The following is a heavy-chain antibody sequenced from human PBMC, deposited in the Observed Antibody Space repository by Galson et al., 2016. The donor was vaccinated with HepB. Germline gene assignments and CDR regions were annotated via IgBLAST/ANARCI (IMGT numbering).Heavy chain of an antibody. J-gene: IGHJ4*02. V-gene: IGHV3-21*06. CDR2: ISSSSSSI. Sequence: SLRLSCAASGFTFSSYSMNWVRQAPGKGLEWVASISSSSSSISYAHSVKGRFTISRDTAKNSLFLQMNSLRAEDTAVYYCARDLRESLGITLIVVVSGFDYWGQGTLVTVSS. CDR3: ARDLRESLGITLIVVVSGFDY. CDR1: GFTFSSYS. D-gene: IGHD3-22*01.